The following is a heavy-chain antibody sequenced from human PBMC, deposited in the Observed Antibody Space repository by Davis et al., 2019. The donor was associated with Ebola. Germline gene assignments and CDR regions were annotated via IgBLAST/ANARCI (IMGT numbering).Heavy chain of an antibody. CDR3: AKDMVYGGNSGAFDI. D-gene: IGHD4-23*01. Sequence: SLKISCAASGFTFSKYAMNWVRQAPGKGLEWVSGISWNSGSIGYADSVKGRFTISRDNAKNSLYLQMNSLRAEDMALYYCAKDMVYGGNSGAFDIWGQGTMVTVSS. J-gene: IGHJ3*02. V-gene: IGHV3-9*03. CDR2: ISWNSGSI. CDR1: GFTFSKYA.